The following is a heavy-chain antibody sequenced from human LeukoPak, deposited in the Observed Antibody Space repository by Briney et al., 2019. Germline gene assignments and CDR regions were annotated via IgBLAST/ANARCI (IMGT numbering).Heavy chain of an antibody. Sequence: GGSLRLPCAPCGCTFSSYEMNWVRQAPGKGLEWVSYISSSGSTIYYADSVKGRFTISRDNAKNSLYLQMNSLRAEDTAVYYCARDSAADYWGQGTLVTVSS. CDR3: ARDSAADY. J-gene: IGHJ4*02. CDR1: GCTFSSYE. CDR2: ISSSGSTI. V-gene: IGHV3-48*03.